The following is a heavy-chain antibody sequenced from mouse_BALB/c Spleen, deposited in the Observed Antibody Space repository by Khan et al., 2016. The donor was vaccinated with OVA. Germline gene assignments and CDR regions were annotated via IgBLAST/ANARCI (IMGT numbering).Heavy chain of an antibody. V-gene: IGHV1-69*02. J-gene: IGHJ4*01. D-gene: IGHD2-10*02. CDR1: GYTFTSYW. CDR2: IDPSDSET. Sequence: VQLQQSGAELVKPGAPVKLSCKASGYTFTSYWMNWVKQRPGRGLEWIGRIDPSDSETHYNQKFKDKATLTVDKSSSTAYIQLSSLTSEDSAVYYCARDQYGNYLYAMDYWGQGTSGTVSS. CDR3: ARDQYGNYLYAMDY.